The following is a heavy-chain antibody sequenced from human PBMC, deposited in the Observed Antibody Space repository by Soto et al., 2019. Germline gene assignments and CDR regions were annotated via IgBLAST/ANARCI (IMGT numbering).Heavy chain of an antibody. CDR2: IIPIFGTA. Sequence: SVKVSCKASGGTFSSYAISWVRQAPGQGLEWMGGIIPIFGTANYAQKFQGRVTITADESTSTAYMELSSLRSEDTAVYYCATHWTGVPRYYYGMDVWGQGTTVTVSS. J-gene: IGHJ6*02. D-gene: IGHD2-8*02. V-gene: IGHV1-69*13. CDR1: GGTFSSYA. CDR3: ATHWTGVPRYYYGMDV.